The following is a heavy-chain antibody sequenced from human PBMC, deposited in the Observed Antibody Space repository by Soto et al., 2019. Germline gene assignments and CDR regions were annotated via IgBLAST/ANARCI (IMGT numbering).Heavy chain of an antibody. D-gene: IGHD5-18*01. CDR2: FNPSGGTT. CDR1: GYTFNTYY. V-gene: IGHV1-46*02. J-gene: IGHJ2*01. CDR3: ARGGYDWYFDL. Sequence: HVQLVQSGAEVMKPGASVKVSCTSSGYTFNTYYIHWVRQAPGKGLEWMGMFNPSGGTTNYVQKLQGRVTLTRDTSTSTVYMELSSLRSEDTAIYYCARGGYDWYFDLWGRGTLVTVSS.